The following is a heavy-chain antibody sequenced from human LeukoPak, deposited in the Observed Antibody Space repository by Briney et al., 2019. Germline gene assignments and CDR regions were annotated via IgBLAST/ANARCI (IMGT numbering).Heavy chain of an antibody. CDR2: ISSSSSYI. V-gene: IGHV3-21*04. CDR1: GFTFSSYS. J-gene: IGHJ4*02. Sequence: GGSLRLSCAASGFTFSSYSMNWVRQAPGKGLEWVSSISSSSSYIYYADSVKGRFTIPRDNAKNSLYLQMNSLRAEDTAVYYCARVAVMPHFEYWGQGTLVTVSS. CDR3: ARVAVMPHFEY. D-gene: IGHD2/OR15-2a*01.